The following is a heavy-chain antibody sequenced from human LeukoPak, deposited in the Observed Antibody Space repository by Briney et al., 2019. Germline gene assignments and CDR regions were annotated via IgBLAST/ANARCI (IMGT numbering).Heavy chain of an antibody. J-gene: IGHJ4*02. CDR1: GGSISSYY. Sequence: SETLSLTCTVSGGSISSYYWSWIRQPPGKGLEWIGYIYYSGSTNYNPSLKSRVTISVDTSKNQFSLKLSSVTAADTAVYYCARASSRSLDYWGQGTLVTVSP. CDR2: IYYSGST. CDR3: ARASSRSLDY. V-gene: IGHV4-59*01.